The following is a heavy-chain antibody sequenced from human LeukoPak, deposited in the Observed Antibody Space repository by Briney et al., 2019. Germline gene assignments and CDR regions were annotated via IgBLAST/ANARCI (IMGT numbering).Heavy chain of an antibody. CDR3: AKETGGLFDY. D-gene: IGHD2-8*02. CDR2: IWYDGSNK. J-gene: IGHJ4*02. CDR1: GFTFSSYG. V-gene: IGHV3-33*06. Sequence: GGSLRLSCATSGFTFSSYGMHWVRQAPGKGLEWVAVIWYDGSNKYYADSVKGRFTISRDNSKNTLYLQMNSLRAEDTAVYYCAKETGGLFDYWGQGTLVTVSS.